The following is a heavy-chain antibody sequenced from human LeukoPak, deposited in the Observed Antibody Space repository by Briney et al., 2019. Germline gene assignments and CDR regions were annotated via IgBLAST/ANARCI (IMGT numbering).Heavy chain of an antibody. CDR3: ADSYDSSGYDY. J-gene: IGHJ4*02. V-gene: IGHV4-34*01. CDR1: GGSFSGYY. Sequence: PSQTLSLTCAVYGGSFSGYYWSWIRQPPRKGLEWIGEINHSGSTNYNPSLKSRVTISVDTSKNQFSLKLSSVTAADTAVYYCADSYDSSGYDYWGQGTLVTVSS. CDR2: INHSGST. D-gene: IGHD3-22*01.